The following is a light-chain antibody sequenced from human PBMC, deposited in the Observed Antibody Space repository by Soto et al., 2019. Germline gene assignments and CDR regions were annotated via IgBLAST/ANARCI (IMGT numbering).Light chain of an antibody. V-gene: IGKV3-15*01. CDR1: QSVASN. CDR3: QHYNKRPLP. CDR2: GAS. Sequence: EIVMTQSPATLSVSPGERATLSCRASQSVASNLAWYQQNPGQAPRLLIFGASTRATGIPARFSGSGSGTEFTLTISSLQSEDFVVYYCQHYNKRPLPFGGGTKVDIK. J-gene: IGKJ4*01.